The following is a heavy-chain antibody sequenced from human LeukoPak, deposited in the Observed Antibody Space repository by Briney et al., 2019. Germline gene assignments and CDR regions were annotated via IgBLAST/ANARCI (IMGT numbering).Heavy chain of an antibody. J-gene: IGHJ4*02. D-gene: IGHD3-22*01. Sequence: SETLSLTCTVSGGSISSRSYYWGWIRQPPGKGLEWIGSIYHSGSTYYNPSLKSRVTISVDTSKNQFSLKLSSVTAADTTVYYCARDYYDSSGHLLIDYWGQGTLVTVSS. CDR2: IYHSGST. CDR3: ARDYYDSSGHLLIDY. V-gene: IGHV4-39*02. CDR1: GGSISSRSYY.